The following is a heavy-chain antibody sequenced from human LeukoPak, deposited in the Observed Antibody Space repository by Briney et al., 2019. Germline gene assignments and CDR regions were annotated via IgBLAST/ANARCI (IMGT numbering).Heavy chain of an antibody. Sequence: GGSLRLSCAASGFSFSSYWMHRVRQAPGKGLEWVANIKQDGSEKYYVDSVKGRFTISRDNAKNSLYLQMNSLRAEDTAVYYCARADSSIAARLSRSSIFNYYYYMDVWGKGTTVTVSS. V-gene: IGHV3-7*01. J-gene: IGHJ6*03. D-gene: IGHD6-6*01. CDR3: ARADSSIAARLSRSSIFNYYYYMDV. CDR2: IKQDGSEK. CDR1: GFSFSSYW.